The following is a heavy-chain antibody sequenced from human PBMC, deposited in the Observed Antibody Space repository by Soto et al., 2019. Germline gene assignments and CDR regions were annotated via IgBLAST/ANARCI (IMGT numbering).Heavy chain of an antibody. CDR3: AKDLGAEAAAYNWXDP. V-gene: IGHV3-30*18. CDR2: ISYDGSNK. D-gene: IGHD6-25*01. CDR1: GFTFSSYG. Sequence: PRLSCAASGFTFSSYGMHWVRQAPGKGLEWVAVISYDGSNKYYADSVKGRFTISRDNSKNTLYLQMNSLRAEDTAVYYCAKDLGAEAAAYNWXDPWGQGTLVTVSS. J-gene: IGHJ5*02.